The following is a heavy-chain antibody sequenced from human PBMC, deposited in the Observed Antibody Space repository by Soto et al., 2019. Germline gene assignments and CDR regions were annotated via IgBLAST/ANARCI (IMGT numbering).Heavy chain of an antibody. V-gene: IGHV1-2*04. D-gene: IGHD2-15*01. CDR2: INPNSGGT. J-gene: IGHJ3*02. CDR3: ARDLPDCSGGSCQGSDAFDI. CDR1: GYTFTGYY. Sequence: QVQLVQSGAEVKKPGASVKVSCKASGYTFTGYYMHWVRQAPGQGLEWMGWINPNSGGTNYAQKFQGWVTMTRDTSISTAYMELRRLRSDDTAVYYCARDLPDCSGGSCQGSDAFDIWGQGTMVTVSS.